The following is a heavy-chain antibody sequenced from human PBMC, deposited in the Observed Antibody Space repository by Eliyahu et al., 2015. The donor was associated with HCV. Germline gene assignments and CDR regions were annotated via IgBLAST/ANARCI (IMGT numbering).Heavy chain of an antibody. J-gene: IGHJ4*02. Sequence: QVQLVESGXGVVQPGRSLXLSCAAXGFTFSGYGMHWVRQAPGKGLEWVAVVSYDGSNKIYADSVXGRFTISRDNSKNTVYLQMNSLRAEDTAVFYCVKEQYDSSGYRYFDYWGQGTLVTVSS. CDR3: VKEQYDSSGYRYFDY. CDR1: GFTFSGYG. D-gene: IGHD3-22*01. CDR2: VSYDGSNK. V-gene: IGHV3-30*18.